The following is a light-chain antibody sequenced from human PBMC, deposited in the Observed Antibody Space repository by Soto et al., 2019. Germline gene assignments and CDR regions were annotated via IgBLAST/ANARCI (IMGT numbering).Light chain of an antibody. CDR3: QQYNNWPPWT. J-gene: IGKJ1*01. Sequence: IGMTPAPITLSVSPGERATLSCRASQGIKNYLAWFQQKPGQAPRPLVYGASTRATGIPARFSGSGSGTEFTLTISSLQSEDFAVYYCQQYNNWPPWTFGQGTKVDI. V-gene: IGKV3-15*01. CDR2: GAS. CDR1: QGIKNY.